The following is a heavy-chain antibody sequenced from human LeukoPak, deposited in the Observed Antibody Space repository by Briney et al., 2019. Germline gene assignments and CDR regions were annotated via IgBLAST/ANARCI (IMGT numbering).Heavy chain of an antibody. CDR2: IYYSGST. CDR3: ARDSKGYSVSFDY. Sequence: SETLSLTCTVSGGSISSSSYYWGWIRQPPGKGLEWIGSIYYSGSTYYNPSPKSRVTISVDTSKNQFSLKLSSVTAADTAVYYCARDSKGYSVSFDYWGQGTLVTVSS. V-gene: IGHV4-39*02. J-gene: IGHJ4*02. D-gene: IGHD6-13*01. CDR1: GGSISSSSYY.